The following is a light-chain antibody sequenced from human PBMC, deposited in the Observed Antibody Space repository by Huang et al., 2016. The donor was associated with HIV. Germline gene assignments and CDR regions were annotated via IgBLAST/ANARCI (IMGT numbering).Light chain of an antibody. Sequence: EIVFAQSPGTLSLSPGERATLFCRASQSFSGNHLAWYQQKPGQAPRLLIYRVSSRATGVPDRFRGSGSGTDFTLTITGLEPEDFAVYYCQQYLSSPWTFGPGTKVEIK. CDR1: QSFSGNH. CDR3: QQYLSSPWT. J-gene: IGKJ1*01. CDR2: RVS. V-gene: IGKV3-20*01.